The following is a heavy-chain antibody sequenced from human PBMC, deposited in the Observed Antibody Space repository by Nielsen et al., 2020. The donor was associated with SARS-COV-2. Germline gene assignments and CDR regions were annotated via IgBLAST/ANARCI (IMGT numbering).Heavy chain of an antibody. D-gene: IGHD1-26*01. CDR3: ARGLRVGATSRLIGYDY. Sequence: GESLKISCAASGFTFSSYAMHWVRQAPGKGLEWVAVISYDGSNKYYADSVKGRFTISRDNSKNTLYLQMNSLRAEDTAVYYCARGLRVGATSRLIGYDYWGQGTLVTVSS. CDR1: GFTFSSYA. J-gene: IGHJ4*02. CDR2: ISYDGSNK. V-gene: IGHV3-30*04.